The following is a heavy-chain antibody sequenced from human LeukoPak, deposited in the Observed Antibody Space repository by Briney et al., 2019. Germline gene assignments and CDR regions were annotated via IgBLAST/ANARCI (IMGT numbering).Heavy chain of an antibody. D-gene: IGHD1-1*01. CDR1: GGSLSTSSYY. CDR3: ARSGQPAGRPDAFDF. Sequence: SEALSATRTVSGGSLSTSSYYWGWPRQPPGRGLESLGSIYYTGRTYYNPSLKTRVTLSVDMPKNQFSLKLSSLPPAAPPVYYCARSGQPAGRPDAFDFWGQGTKVTVPS. CDR2: IYYTGRT. J-gene: IGHJ3*01. V-gene: IGHV4-39*07.